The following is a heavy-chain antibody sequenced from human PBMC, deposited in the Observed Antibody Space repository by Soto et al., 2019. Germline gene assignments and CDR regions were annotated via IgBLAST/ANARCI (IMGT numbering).Heavy chain of an antibody. V-gene: IGHV2-26*01. CDR3: ARTDTSDWYFWYLDL. CDR1: GFSLSNPRMG. J-gene: IGHJ2*01. Sequence: QVTLKESGPVLVNPTETLTLTCTVSGFSLSNPRMGVSWIRQPPGKALEWLAHLFPNDEKSYTTSLRTRLSVSKDTSKSQVVLTMTNMDPVDTGTYYCARTDTSDWYFWYLDLWGRGTRVTVSS. D-gene: IGHD6-13*01. CDR2: LFPNDEK.